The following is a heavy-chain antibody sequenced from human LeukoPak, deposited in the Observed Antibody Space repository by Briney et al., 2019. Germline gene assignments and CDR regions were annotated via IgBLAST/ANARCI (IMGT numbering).Heavy chain of an antibody. CDR1: GGSISSYY. V-gene: IGHV4-34*01. CDR3: ARLGGAAAGGGAIFDP. CDR2: INHSGST. D-gene: IGHD6-13*01. J-gene: IGHJ5*02. Sequence: PSDTLALTCTVSGGSISSYYWSWIRQPPGKGLEWIGEINHSGSTNYNPSLKSRVTISVDTSKNQFSLKLSSVTAADTAVYYCARLGGAAAGGGAIFDPWGQGTLVTVSS.